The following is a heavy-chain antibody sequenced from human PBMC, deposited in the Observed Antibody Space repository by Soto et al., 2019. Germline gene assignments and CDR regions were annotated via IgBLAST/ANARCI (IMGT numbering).Heavy chain of an antibody. CDR1: GFTFSSYS. CDR3: ARDRGEWEDMMDV. CDR2: ISSSSSYI. V-gene: IGHV3-21*01. J-gene: IGHJ6*02. Sequence: GGSLRLSCAASGFTFSSYSMNWVRQAPGKGLEWVSSISSSSSYIYYADSVKGRFTISRDNAKNSLYLQMNSLRAEDTAVYYCARDRGEWEDMMDVWGQGTTVTVSS. D-gene: IGHD1-26*01.